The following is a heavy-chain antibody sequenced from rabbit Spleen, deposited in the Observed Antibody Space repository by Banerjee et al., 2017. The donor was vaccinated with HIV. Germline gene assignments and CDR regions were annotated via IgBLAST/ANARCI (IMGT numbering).Heavy chain of an antibody. CDR3: VRQWTWSYDL. Sequence: QEQLTETGGGLVQPGGSLTLSCKASGIDFTKYYITWVRQAPGKGLEWIGIIYAAKGSTDYASWVNGRFTISKTSSTTVTLQVTSLTTADTATYFCVRQWTWSYDLWGPGTLVTVS. D-gene: IGHD6-1*01. CDR2: IYAAKGST. V-gene: IGHV1S45*01. J-gene: IGHJ4*01. CDR1: GIDFTKYY.